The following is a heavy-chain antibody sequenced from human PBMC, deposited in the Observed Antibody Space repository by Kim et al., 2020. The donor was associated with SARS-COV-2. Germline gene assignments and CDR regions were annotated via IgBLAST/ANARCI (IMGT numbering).Heavy chain of an antibody. J-gene: IGHJ4*02. V-gene: IGHV4-39*01. CDR1: GDSISSSNNY. Sequence: SETLSLTCIVSGDSISSSNNYWGWIRQPPGRGLEWIGTIYHSGSTYYNPSLKSRVTISVDTSKSHFSLRLKSVTVADTAIYYCARQSGIAARQVSDYWGQGTLVTVSS. CDR3: ARQSGIAARQVSDY. D-gene: IGHD6-6*01. CDR2: IYHSGST.